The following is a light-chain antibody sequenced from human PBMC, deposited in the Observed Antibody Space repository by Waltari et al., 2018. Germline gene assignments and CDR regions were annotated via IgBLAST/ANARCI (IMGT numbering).Light chain of an antibody. J-gene: IGLJ1*01. V-gene: IGLV2-23*02. CDR1: TSAVGRYDL. CDR2: EVF. Sequence: QSALTQPASVSGTPGQSITISCRGTTSAVGRYDLVSWYQQHPGEAPKLLICEVFKRPPDTSSRFSGAKSGSTASLTISGLQPEDEADYYCCSYAGRGTYVFGSGTKVTVL. CDR3: CSYAGRGTYV.